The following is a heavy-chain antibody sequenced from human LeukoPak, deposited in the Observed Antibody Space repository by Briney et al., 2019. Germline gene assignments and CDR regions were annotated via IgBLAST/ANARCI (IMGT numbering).Heavy chain of an antibody. Sequence: ASVKVSCKASGYTFTGYYMHWVRRAPGQGLEWMGWINPNSGGTNYAQKLQGRVTMTRDTSISTAYMELSRLRSDDTAVYYCARGGGYCSSTSCPGYFDLWGRGTLVTVSS. D-gene: IGHD2-2*01. CDR1: GYTFTGYY. CDR2: INPNSGGT. V-gene: IGHV1-2*02. J-gene: IGHJ2*01. CDR3: ARGGGYCSSTSCPGYFDL.